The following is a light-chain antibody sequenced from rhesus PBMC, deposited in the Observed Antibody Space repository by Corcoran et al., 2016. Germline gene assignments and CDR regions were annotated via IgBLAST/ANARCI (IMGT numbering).Light chain of an antibody. CDR2: GAD. J-gene: IGKJ4*01. Sequence: EIVMTQSPATLSLSPGDRGTLSCRASQSVSSNLAWYQQKPGQAPSLFIYGADSRATGLPDRFSGSGSGTDFTLTITSLEPEDFAAYYGQQYSTWPLTFGGGTKVEIK. CDR3: QQYSTWPLT. V-gene: IGKV3-42*03. CDR1: QSVSSN.